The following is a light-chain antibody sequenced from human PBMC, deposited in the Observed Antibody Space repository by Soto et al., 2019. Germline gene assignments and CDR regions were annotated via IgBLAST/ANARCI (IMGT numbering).Light chain of an antibody. J-gene: IGKJ2*01. CDR1: QSDSSSY. CDR2: GAS. Sequence: EIVLTQSPGTLSLSPGERATLSCRASQSDSSSYLAWYQQKPGQAPRLLIYGASSRATGIPDRFSGSGSGTDFTLTISRLEPEDFAVYYCQQYGSSPQYTFGQGTKLEIK. CDR3: QQYGSSPQYT. V-gene: IGKV3-20*01.